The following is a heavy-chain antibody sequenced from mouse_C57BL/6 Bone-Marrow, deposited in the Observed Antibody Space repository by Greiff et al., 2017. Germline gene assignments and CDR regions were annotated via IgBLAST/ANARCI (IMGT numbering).Heavy chain of an antibody. V-gene: IGHV5-6*01. CDR3: ARHPYRGYFDY. Sequence: EVQLQESGGDLVKPGGSLKLSCAASGFTFSSYGMSWVRQTPDKRLEWVATISSGGSYTYYPDSVKGRFTISRDNATNTLYLQMSSLKSEDTAMYYCARHPYRGYFDYWGQGTTLTVSS. CDR1: GFTFSSYG. CDR2: ISSGGSYT. D-gene: IGHD2-10*01. J-gene: IGHJ2*01.